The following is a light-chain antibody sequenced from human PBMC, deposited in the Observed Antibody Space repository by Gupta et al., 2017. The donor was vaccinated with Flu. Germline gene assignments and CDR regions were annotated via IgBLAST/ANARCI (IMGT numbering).Light chain of an antibody. V-gene: IGKV4-1*01. CDR2: WAS. CDR1: QSVLYSSNNKNY. CDR3: QQYYSTPSWT. Sequence: KSSQSVLYSSNNKNYLAWYQQKAGQPPKLLIYWASTRESGVPDRFSGSGSGTDFTLTISSLQAEDVAVYYCQQYYSTPSWTFGQGTKVEIK. J-gene: IGKJ1*01.